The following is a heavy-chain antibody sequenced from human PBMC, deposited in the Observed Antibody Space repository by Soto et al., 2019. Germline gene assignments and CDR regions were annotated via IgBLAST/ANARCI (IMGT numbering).Heavy chain of an antibody. CDR2: ISGGGDGT. J-gene: IGHJ3*01. V-gene: IGHV3-23*01. Sequence: EVQLLESGGGLVRPGGSLRLSCAASGFTFYNYAMNWVRQAPGKGLELVSTISGGGDGTYYADSVKGRFTISRDNSRNTVYLQMNSLRAEDTAVYYCAKKGLGSLATYCTAGDCHYAFDVWGQGKLVTVSS. D-gene: IGHD2-8*02. CDR1: GFTFYNYA. CDR3: AKKGLGSLATYCTAGDCHYAFDV.